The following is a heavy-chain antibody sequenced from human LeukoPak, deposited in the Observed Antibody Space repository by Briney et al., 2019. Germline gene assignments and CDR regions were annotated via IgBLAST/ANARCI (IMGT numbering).Heavy chain of an antibody. CDR3: ARRDLWFGEFDI. J-gene: IGHJ3*02. V-gene: IGHV3-7*01. D-gene: IGHD3-10*01. CDR2: IKQDGSEK. CDR1: GFTSSSYW. Sequence: GGSLRLSCAASGFTSSSYWMSWVRQAPGKGLEWVANIKQDGSEKYYVDSVKGRSTISRDNAKNSLYLQMNSLRAEDTAVYYCARRDLWFGEFDIWGQGTMVTVSS.